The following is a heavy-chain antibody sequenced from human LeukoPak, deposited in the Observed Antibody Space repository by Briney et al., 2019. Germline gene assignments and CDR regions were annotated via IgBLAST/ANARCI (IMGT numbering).Heavy chain of an antibody. CDR1: GGSVTSTNY. D-gene: IGHD6-13*01. CDR2: VNLQGFT. CDR3: ARAGIIAAAGQSNDY. Sequence: SETLSLTCGVSGGSVTSTNYWTWVRQPPGKGLEWIGEVNLQGFTNYNPSLMGRVAISVDTSENHISLQLTSVTAADTAVYYCARAGIIAAAGQSNDYWGQGTLVTVSS. V-gene: IGHV4-4*02. J-gene: IGHJ4*02.